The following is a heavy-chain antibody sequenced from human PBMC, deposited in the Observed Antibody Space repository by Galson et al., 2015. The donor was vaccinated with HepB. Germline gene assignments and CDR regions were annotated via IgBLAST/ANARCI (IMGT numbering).Heavy chain of an antibody. CDR2: TYYRSKWYN. J-gene: IGHJ4*02. Sequence: CAISGDSVSSNSAAWNWIRQSPSRGLEWLGRTYYRSKWYNDYAVSVKSRITINPDTSKNQFSLQLNSVTPEDTAVYYCARGAAGGDNVAGYYWGQGSLVTVSS. D-gene: IGHD6-25*01. CDR1: GDSVSSNSAA. CDR3: ARGAAGGDNVAGYY. V-gene: IGHV6-1*01.